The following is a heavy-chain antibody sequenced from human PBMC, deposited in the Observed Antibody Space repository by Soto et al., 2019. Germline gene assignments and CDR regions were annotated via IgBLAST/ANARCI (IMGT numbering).Heavy chain of an antibody. V-gene: IGHV3-23*01. CDR1: GFTFSSYA. CDR3: ARDGQRYFGWLSIDDAFDI. D-gene: IGHD3-9*01. J-gene: IGHJ3*02. Sequence: PGGSLRLSCAASGFTFSSYAMSWVRQAPGKGLEWVSAISGSGGSTYYADSVKGRFTISRDNSKNSLYLQMNSLRAEDTAVYYCARDGQRYFGWLSIDDAFDIWGQGTMVTVSS. CDR2: ISGSGGST.